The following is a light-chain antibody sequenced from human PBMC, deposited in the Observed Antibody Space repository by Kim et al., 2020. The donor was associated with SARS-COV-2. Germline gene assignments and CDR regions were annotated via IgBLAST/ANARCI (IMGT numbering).Light chain of an antibody. J-gene: IGKJ1*01. CDR2: DAS. Sequence: DIQMTQSPSTLSASVGDRVTITCRASQSISSWLAWYQQKPGKAPNLLIYDASSLESGVPSRFSGSGSGTEFTLTISSLQPDDFATYYCQQYSNSSPWTFGLGTKVEIK. V-gene: IGKV1-5*01. CDR1: QSISSW. CDR3: QQYSNSSPWT.